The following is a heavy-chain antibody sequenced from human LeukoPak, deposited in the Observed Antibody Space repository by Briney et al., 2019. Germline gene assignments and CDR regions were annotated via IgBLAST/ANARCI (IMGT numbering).Heavy chain of an antibody. CDR1: GGSFSGYY. Sequence: PSETLSLTCAVYGGSFSGYYWSWTRQPPGKGLEWIGEINHSGSTNYNPSLKSRVTISVDTSKNQFSLKLSSVTAADTAVYYCARGPFDDYVWGSYRHLPRTSFDYWGQGTLVTVSS. V-gene: IGHV4-34*01. CDR3: ARGPFDDYVWGSYRHLPRTSFDY. J-gene: IGHJ4*02. CDR2: INHSGST. D-gene: IGHD3-16*02.